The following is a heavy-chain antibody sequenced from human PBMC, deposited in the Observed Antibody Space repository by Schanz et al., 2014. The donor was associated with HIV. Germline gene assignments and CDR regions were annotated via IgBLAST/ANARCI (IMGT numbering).Heavy chain of an antibody. V-gene: IGHV1-18*01. J-gene: IGHJ4*02. CDR2: VVPYTSTT. CDR3: ATDYQYHGTGGSGYGDLGF. D-gene: IGHD2-15*01. Sequence: QVQLVQSGAEVRKPGASVKVSCKTSGYNFAAYGISWVRQAAGQGLEWVGWVVPYTSTTNDAKKFRGRVSVTTDTVTFTGDLDRRGLSSDDTGVYYGATDYQYHGTGGSGYGDLGFWGQGTLVTVSS. CDR1: GYNFAAYG.